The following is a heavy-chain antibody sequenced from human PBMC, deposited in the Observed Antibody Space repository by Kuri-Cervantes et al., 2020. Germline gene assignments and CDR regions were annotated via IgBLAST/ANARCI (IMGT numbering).Heavy chain of an antibody. CDR2: IYYSGNT. CDR3: AREPVSGFDY. Sequence: SETLSLTCTVSGVSVSSGIYYWSWIRQPPGKGLEWIAYIYYSGNTNYNPSLKSRVTISLDTSKNQFSLKLNTVTPADTAVYFCAREPVSGFDYWGRGILVTVSS. CDR1: GVSVSSGIYY. D-gene: IGHD3-10*01. V-gene: IGHV4-61*01. J-gene: IGHJ4*02.